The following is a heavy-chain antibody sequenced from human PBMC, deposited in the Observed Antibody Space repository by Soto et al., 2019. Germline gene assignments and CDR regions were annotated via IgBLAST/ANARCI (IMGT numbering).Heavy chain of an antibody. CDR3: ARDHPRYSGNYLDY. CDR1: GGSISSYY. Sequence: QVQLQESGPGLVKPSETLSLTCTVSGGSISSYYWSWIRQPPGKGLEWIGYIYYSGSTNFNPSLKSRVTISVDTSKNQFSLKLSSVTAADTAVYYCARDHPRYSGNYLDYWGQGTLVTVSS. V-gene: IGHV4-59*01. D-gene: IGHD1-26*01. J-gene: IGHJ4*02. CDR2: IYYSGST.